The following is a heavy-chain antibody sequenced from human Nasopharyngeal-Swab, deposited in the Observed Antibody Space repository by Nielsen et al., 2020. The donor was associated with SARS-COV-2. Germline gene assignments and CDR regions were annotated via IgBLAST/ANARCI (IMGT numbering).Heavy chain of an antibody. Sequence: GESLKISCAASGFSFSTYWMTWARQAPGKGLEWVANIKQDGSEKYYVDSVKGRFTVSRDNPKNLLYLQVNSLRAGDTAVYYCANQGVFVPAYFPQTSMNVWGKGPRSPSPQ. D-gene: IGHD3-16*02. V-gene: IGHV3-7*03. CDR2: IKQDGSEK. CDR1: GFSFSTYW. CDR3: ANQGVFVPAYFPQTSMNV. J-gene: IGHJ6*04.